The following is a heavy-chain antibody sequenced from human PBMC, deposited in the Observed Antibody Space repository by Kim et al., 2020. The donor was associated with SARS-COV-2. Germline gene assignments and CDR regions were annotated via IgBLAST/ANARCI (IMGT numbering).Heavy chain of an antibody. V-gene: IGHV3-21*01. J-gene: IGHJ6*02. CDR1: GFTFSSYS. Sequence: GGSLRLSCAASGFTFSSYSMNWVRQAPGKGLEWVSSISSSSSYIYYADSVKGRFTISRDNAKNSLYLQMNSLRAEDTAVYYCAREGGGGVDTAMDEDRKLYGMDVWGQGTTVTVSS. CDR3: AREGGGGVDTAMDEDRKLYGMDV. D-gene: IGHD5-18*01. CDR2: ISSSSSYI.